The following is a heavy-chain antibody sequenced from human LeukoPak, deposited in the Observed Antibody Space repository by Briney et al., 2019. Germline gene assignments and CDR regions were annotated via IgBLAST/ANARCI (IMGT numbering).Heavy chain of an antibody. CDR3: TGLKGTGWPIDY. J-gene: IGHJ4*02. Sequence: SGGSLRLSCTASGFTFGDYAMSWFRQAPGKGLECVGFIRSTAYGGTTEYAASVKGRFTISRDDSKSIVYLQMNGLKTDDTAVYYCTGLKGTGWPIDYWGQGTLVTVSS. CDR1: GFTFGDYA. CDR2: IRSTAYGGTT. V-gene: IGHV3-49*03. D-gene: IGHD6-19*01.